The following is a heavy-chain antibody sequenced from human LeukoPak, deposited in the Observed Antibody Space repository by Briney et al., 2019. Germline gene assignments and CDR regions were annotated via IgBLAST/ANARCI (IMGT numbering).Heavy chain of an antibody. J-gene: IGHJ3*02. V-gene: IGHV3-15*01. CDR2: IKSKTDGGTT. Sequence: GGSLRLSCAASGFTFSNAYMSWVRQAPGKGLEWVGRIKSKTDGGTTDYAAPVKGRFTISRDDSKNTLYLQMNSLRAEDTAVYYCAKGLPWVPAAMGDIAFDIWGQGTMVTVSS. D-gene: IGHD2-2*01. CDR1: GFTFSNAY. CDR3: AKGLPWVPAAMGDIAFDI.